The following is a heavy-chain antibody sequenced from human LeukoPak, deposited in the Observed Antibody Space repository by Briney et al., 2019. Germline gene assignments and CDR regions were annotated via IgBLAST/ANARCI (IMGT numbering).Heavy chain of an antibody. CDR3: ATEGYCTNGVCYRSSY. CDR2: INPSGGST. CDR1: GYTFTSYY. D-gene: IGHD2-8*01. V-gene: IGHV1-46*01. J-gene: IGHJ4*02. Sequence: ASVKVSCKASGYTFTSYYMHWVRQAPGQGLEWMGIINPSGGSTSYAQKFQGRVTMTRDTSTSTVYMELSSLRSEDTAVYYCATEGYCTNGVCYRSSYWGQGTLVTVSS.